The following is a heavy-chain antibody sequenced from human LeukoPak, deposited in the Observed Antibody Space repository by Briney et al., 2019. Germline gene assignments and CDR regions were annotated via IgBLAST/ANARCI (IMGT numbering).Heavy chain of an antibody. V-gene: IGHV3-23*01. Sequence: GGSLRLSCVASGFTFSDYAMSWVRQAPGKGLEWVSGISDSGRSSYYTDSVKGRCTISRDNSKNTVSLQINNLRTEDTAVYFCARHDSFIPFWGQGTLVTVTS. CDR3: ARHDSFIPF. CDR1: GFTFSDYA. J-gene: IGHJ4*02. D-gene: IGHD3-16*02. CDR2: ISDSGRSS.